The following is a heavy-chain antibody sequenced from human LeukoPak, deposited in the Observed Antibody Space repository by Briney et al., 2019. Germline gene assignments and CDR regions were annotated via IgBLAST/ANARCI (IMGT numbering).Heavy chain of an antibody. V-gene: IGHV3-23*01. Sequence: PGGSLRLSCVASDFTFSTYDMTWVRQVPGKGLEWVSSISDSGRYIFTADSMRGRFTISRDNSANTLYLQMYSLRVDDTATYFCAGKLPGATYYFDSWGQGTLVTVSS. CDR1: DFTFSTYD. CDR3: AGKLPGATYYFDS. CDR2: ISDSGRYI. J-gene: IGHJ4*02. D-gene: IGHD2-21*01.